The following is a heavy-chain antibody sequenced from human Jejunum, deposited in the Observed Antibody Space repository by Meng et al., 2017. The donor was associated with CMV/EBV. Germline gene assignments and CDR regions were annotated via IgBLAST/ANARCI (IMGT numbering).Heavy chain of an antibody. J-gene: IGHJ4*02. Sequence: AGSRFTFNGYAMGWVRHAPGRGLEWVSNISDSGDNKYYAYSVKGRFTVSRDNSKTMLYLHVNSLRAEDTALYYCAKIWPTVTFDYWGQGTLVTVSS. CDR1: RFTFNGYA. CDR2: ISDSGDNK. CDR3: AKIWPTVTFDY. D-gene: IGHD4-17*01. V-gene: IGHV3-23*01.